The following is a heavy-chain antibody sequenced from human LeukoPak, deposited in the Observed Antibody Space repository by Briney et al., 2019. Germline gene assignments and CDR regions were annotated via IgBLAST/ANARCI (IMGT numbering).Heavy chain of an antibody. Sequence: SETLSLTCTASGYSISSGYYWGWIRQPPGKGLEWIGSIYHSGSTYYNPSLKSRVTISVDTSKNQFSLKLSSVTAADTAVYYCARDMRIAVAAQSPFDPWGQGTLVTVSS. CDR2: IYHSGST. D-gene: IGHD6-19*01. V-gene: IGHV4-38-2*02. CDR1: GYSISSGYY. J-gene: IGHJ5*02. CDR3: ARDMRIAVAAQSPFDP.